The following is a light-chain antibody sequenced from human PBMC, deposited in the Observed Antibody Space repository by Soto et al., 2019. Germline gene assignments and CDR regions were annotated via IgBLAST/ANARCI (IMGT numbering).Light chain of an antibody. CDR1: SSNIGANP. J-gene: IGLJ2*01. CDR2: NND. Sequence: QSVLTQPPSASGTPGQRVTISCSGSSSNIGANPVNWYQQLPGTAPKLLIYNNDQRPSGVPDRFSASKSGTSASLDISGLRSEDEADYYCEAWIDSLYGALFGGGTKLTVL. V-gene: IGLV1-44*01. CDR3: EAWIDSLYGAL.